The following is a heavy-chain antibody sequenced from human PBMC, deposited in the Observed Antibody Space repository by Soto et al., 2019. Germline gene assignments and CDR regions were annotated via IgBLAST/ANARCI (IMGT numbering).Heavy chain of an antibody. D-gene: IGHD5-18*01. J-gene: IGHJ5*02. CDR2: IYYSGGT. CDR3: TREQSDDNYVDP. Sequence: QVKLQQSGPGLVKPSETLSLTCTVSGAALSSGGYFYTWVRQPPGKGLERLGYIYYSGGTNYNPYLKRRVAISLGKSQSQFSLRLISVTAADTAVYYCTREQSDDNYVDPWGQGTLVTVSS. V-gene: IGHV4-61*08. CDR1: GAALSSGGYF.